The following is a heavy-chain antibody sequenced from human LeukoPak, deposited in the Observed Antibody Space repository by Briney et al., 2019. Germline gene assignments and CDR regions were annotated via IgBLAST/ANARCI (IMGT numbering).Heavy chain of an antibody. J-gene: IGHJ4*02. D-gene: IGHD6-6*01. Sequence: SETLSLTCTASGGSISSSSYYWGWIRQPPGKGLEWIGSIYYTGNIFYNPSLKRRVTISIDTSKNQISLKVRSVTAADTAVYYCAREYSSSYGFDYWGQGTLVTVSS. CDR1: GGSISSSSYY. CDR3: AREYSSSYGFDY. V-gene: IGHV4-39*02. CDR2: IYYTGNI.